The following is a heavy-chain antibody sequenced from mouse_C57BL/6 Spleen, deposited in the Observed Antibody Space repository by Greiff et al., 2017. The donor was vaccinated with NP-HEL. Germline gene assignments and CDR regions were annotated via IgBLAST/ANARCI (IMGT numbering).Heavy chain of an antibody. V-gene: IGHV1-72*01. Sequence: VQPQQSGAELVKPGASVKLSCKASGYTFTSYWMHWVKQRPGRGLEWIGRIDPNSGGTKYNEKFKSKATLTVDKPSSTAYMQLSSLTSEDSAVYYCARSEGGLLQAWFAYWGQGTLVTVSA. J-gene: IGHJ3*01. D-gene: IGHD2-3*01. CDR3: ARSEGGLLQAWFAY. CDR1: GYTFTSYW. CDR2: IDPNSGGT.